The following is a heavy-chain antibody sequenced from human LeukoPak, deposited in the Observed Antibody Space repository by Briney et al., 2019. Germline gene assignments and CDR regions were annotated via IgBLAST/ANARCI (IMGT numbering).Heavy chain of an antibody. Sequence: ASVKVSCKVSGYTLTELSMHWVRQAPGKGLEWMGGFDPEDGETNYAQKFQGRVTITTDESTSTAYMELSSLRSEDTAVYYCARDQSDYYDSSGYYNWGQGTLVTVSS. CDR2: FDPEDGET. J-gene: IGHJ4*02. CDR1: GYTLTELS. CDR3: ARDQSDYYDSSGYYN. D-gene: IGHD3-22*01. V-gene: IGHV1-24*01.